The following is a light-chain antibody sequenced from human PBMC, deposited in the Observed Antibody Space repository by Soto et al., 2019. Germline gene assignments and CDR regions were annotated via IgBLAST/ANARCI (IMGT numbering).Light chain of an antibody. CDR2: AAS. Sequence: DIQMTQSPTSLSSSVGDRVTITCRASQDIRNFVAWYQQKPGKAPKLLIYAASTLQSGVPSRFSGSGSGTDFTLPINSLQPEDVATYSCQKYSSVPVFGPGTKEEIK. CDR1: QDIRNF. J-gene: IGKJ3*01. CDR3: QKYSSVPV. V-gene: IGKV1-27*01.